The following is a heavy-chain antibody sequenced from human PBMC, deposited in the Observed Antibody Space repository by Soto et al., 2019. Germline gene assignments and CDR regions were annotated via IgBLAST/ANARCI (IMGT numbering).Heavy chain of an antibody. D-gene: IGHD2-2*01. J-gene: IGHJ6*02. CDR1: GYTFSNYG. CDR3: ARWDIVVIPGAQHYDGMDV. Sequence: QVQLVQSGAEVKKPGASVKVSCKSSGYTFSNYGISWVRQAPGQGLEWMGWISGYNGNTNYTQNLQGRVTLTTDRTTSTAYLELKSLRPDDTAVYYCARWDIVVIPGAQHYDGMDVWGQGTSVTVSS. CDR2: ISGYNGNT. V-gene: IGHV1-18*04.